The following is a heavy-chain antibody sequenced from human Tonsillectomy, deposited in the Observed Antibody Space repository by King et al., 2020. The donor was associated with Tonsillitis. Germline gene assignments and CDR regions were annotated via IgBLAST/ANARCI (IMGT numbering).Heavy chain of an antibody. J-gene: IGHJ4*02. Sequence: QLQESGPGLVKPSETLSLTCTVSGGSISTSSYYWGWIRQTPGKGLEWIGSINYSGSTYYNPSLKSRVTISVDTSKNQFSLNLSSLTAADTSVFYCARRTGLLSFDYWGQGILVTVSS. V-gene: IGHV4-39*01. CDR3: ARRTGLLSFDY. CDR2: INYSGST. D-gene: IGHD1-26*01. CDR1: GGSISTSSYY.